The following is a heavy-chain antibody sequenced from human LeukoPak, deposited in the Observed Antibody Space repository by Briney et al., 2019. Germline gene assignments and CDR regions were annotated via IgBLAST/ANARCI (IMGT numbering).Heavy chain of an antibody. CDR1: GFTFRSYW. V-gene: IGHV3-7*01. D-gene: IGHD3-9*01. CDR3: ARLGDHTGYDDY. Sequence: GGSLRLSCEGSGFTFRSYWMTWVRQASGMGLEWVANINQDGSLKNILDSLKGRFIISRDNAKNSLYLQVDSLRAEDTAVYYCARLGDHTGYDDYWGQGTLVTVSS. CDR2: INQDGSLK. J-gene: IGHJ4*02.